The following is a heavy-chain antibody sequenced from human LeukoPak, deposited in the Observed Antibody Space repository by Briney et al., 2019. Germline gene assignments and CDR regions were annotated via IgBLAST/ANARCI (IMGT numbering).Heavy chain of an antibody. CDR3: AKDRVLWIFGVVLDY. CDR1: GFTVSSTY. V-gene: IGHV3-53*01. D-gene: IGHD3-3*01. Sequence: GGSLRLSCAASGFTVSSTYMSWVRQAPGKGLEWVSVIYSGGRTYYADSVKGRSTISRDNSKNTLYLQMNSLRAEDTAVYYCAKDRVLWIFGVVLDYWGQGTLVTVSS. CDR2: IYSGGRT. J-gene: IGHJ4*02.